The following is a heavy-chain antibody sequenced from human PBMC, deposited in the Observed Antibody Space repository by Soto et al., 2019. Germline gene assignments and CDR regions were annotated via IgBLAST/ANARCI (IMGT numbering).Heavy chain of an antibody. Sequence: SETLSLTCSVSGDSISNLDYFWAWIRQPPGQALEYIGYIYKSATTYYNPSFESRVAISVDTSKSQFSLNVTSVTAADTAVYYCARGAGEDGSPQLGAFDISGQGSMVTLSS. V-gene: IGHV4-30-4*01. CDR2: IYKSATT. CDR1: GDSISNLDYF. CDR3: ARGAGEDGSPQLGAFDI. J-gene: IGHJ3*02. D-gene: IGHD3-10*01.